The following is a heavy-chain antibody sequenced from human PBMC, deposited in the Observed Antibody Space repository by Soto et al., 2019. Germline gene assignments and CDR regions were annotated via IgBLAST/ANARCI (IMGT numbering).Heavy chain of an antibody. CDR2: IYYSGST. J-gene: IGHJ5*02. V-gene: IGHV4-59*08. D-gene: IGHD6-13*01. CDR3: ASLLPRALIAAAENFFDP. Sequence: EMQPHTNSVSGGKIRDNYWSRIRQKKGKVLEWIGYIYYSGSTNYTPSLKSRVTISVDTSKNQFSLKLSSVTAADTAVYYCASLLPRALIAAAENFFDPWGQGTLVTVSS. CDR1: GGKIRDNY.